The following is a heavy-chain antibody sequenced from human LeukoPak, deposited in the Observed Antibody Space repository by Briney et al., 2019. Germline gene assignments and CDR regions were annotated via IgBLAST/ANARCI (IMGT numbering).Heavy chain of an antibody. CDR3: ASAASYYGDTAFDI. Sequence: SQTLSLTCALSRDSVSSNSAVWNWISPPPSRGLELLGSTSYRAKWNNRYAVSVKSRITINPDTSKNQFSLLLYSVALEDTAVYYCASAASYYGDTAFDIWGQGTMVTVSS. V-gene: IGHV6-1*01. CDR1: RDSVSSNSAV. J-gene: IGHJ3*02. D-gene: IGHD4-17*01. CDR2: TSYRAKWNN.